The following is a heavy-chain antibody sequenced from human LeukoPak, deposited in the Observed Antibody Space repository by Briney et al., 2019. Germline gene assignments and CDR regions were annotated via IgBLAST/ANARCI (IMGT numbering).Heavy chain of an antibody. D-gene: IGHD6-19*01. CDR2: ISSSGDTK. Sequence: PGGSLRLSCAASGFTFSDFYMSWIRQAPGKGLEWVSYISSSGDTKYYADSVKGRFTMSRDNAKNSLYLQMDSLRVEDTAVYYCARVWQWLVDYWGQGTLVTVSS. CDR3: ARVWQWLVDY. J-gene: IGHJ4*02. V-gene: IGHV3-11*01. CDR1: GFTFSDFY.